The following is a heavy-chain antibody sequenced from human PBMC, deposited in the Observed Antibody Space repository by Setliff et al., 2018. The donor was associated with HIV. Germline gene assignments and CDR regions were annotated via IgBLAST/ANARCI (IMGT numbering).Heavy chain of an antibody. J-gene: IGHJ4*02. CDR3: ARESSGWSTNFDY. CDR1: GDPISSNNYY. D-gene: IGHD6-19*01. CDR2: IFYSETVYYGGRT. V-gene: IGHV4-39*07. Sequence: PSETLSLTCTVSGDPISSNNYYWGWIRQPPGKGPEWIGSIFYSETVYYGGRTYYSPSLRSRVTLSLDTSKNHISLHLSSVTAADTAVYYCARESSGWSTNFDYWGQGTLVTVSS.